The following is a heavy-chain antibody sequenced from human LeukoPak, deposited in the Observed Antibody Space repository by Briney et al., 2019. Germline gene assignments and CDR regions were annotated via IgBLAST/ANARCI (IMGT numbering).Heavy chain of an antibody. V-gene: IGHV4-4*09. CDR2: IYTSGST. D-gene: IGHD6-13*01. CDR1: GGSISSYY. Sequence: SETLSLTCTVSGGSISSYYWSWIRQPPGKGLEWIGYIYTSGSTKYNPSPKSRVTISVDTSKNQFSLKLSSVTAADTAVYYCARHSIAAAGHFQHWGQGTLVTVSS. J-gene: IGHJ1*01. CDR3: ARHSIAAAGHFQH.